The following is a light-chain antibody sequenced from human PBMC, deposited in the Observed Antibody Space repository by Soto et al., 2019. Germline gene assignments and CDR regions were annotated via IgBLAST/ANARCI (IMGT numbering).Light chain of an antibody. Sequence: QSVLNQPASVSGSPGQAITISCTGTSSDVGGYNYVSWYQQHPGKAPKLMIYDVSNRPSGVSNRFSGSKSGNTASLTISGLQPEDEADYYCSSYTSISTLSYVFGTGTKVTVL. CDR2: DVS. V-gene: IGLV2-14*01. CDR1: SSDVGGYNY. CDR3: SSYTSISTLSYV. J-gene: IGLJ1*01.